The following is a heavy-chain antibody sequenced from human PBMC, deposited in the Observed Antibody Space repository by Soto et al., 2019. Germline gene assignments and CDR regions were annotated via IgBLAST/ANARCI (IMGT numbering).Heavy chain of an antibody. CDR2: INAGNGNT. CDR1: GYTFTSYA. D-gene: IGHD6-6*01. V-gene: IGHV1-3*01. CDR3: ARSGFEYSSSSLAFDI. J-gene: IGHJ3*02. Sequence: ASVKVSCTDSGYTFTSYAMHWVRQAPGQRLEWMGWINAGNGNTKYSQKFQGRVTITRDTSASTAYMELSSLRSEDTAVYYCARSGFEYSSSSLAFDIWGQGTVVTV.